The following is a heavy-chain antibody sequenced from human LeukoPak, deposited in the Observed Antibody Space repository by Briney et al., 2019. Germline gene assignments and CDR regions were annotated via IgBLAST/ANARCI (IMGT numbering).Heavy chain of an antibody. CDR1: GGTFSSYA. J-gene: IGHJ6*02. D-gene: IGHD2-2*01. CDR3: ARGSVVVPAASLYYYYGMDV. Sequence: ASVKVSCKASGGTFSSYAISWVRQAPGQGLEWMGRIIPILGIANYAQKFQGRVTITADKSTSTAYMELSSLRSEDTAVYYCARGSVVVPAASLYYYYGMDVWGQGTTVTVSS. CDR2: IIPILGIA. V-gene: IGHV1-69*04.